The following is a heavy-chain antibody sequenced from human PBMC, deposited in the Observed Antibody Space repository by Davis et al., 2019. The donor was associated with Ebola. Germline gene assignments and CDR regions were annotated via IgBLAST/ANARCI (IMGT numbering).Heavy chain of an antibody. V-gene: IGHV4-30-2*02. Sequence: MPSETLSLTCAVSGGSISSGGYSWSWIRQPPGKGLEWIGYIYHSGSTYYNPSLKSRVTISVDRSKNQFSLQLNSVTPTDTAVYYCARWTGGYLGREYYFDYWGQGTLVTVSS. J-gene: IGHJ4*02. CDR3: ARWTGGYLGREYYFDY. CDR1: GGSISSGGYS. CDR2: IYHSGST. D-gene: IGHD1-26*01.